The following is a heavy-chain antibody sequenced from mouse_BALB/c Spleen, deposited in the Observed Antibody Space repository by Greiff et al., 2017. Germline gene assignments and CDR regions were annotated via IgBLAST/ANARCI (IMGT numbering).Heavy chain of an antibody. V-gene: IGHV5-6-5*01. CDR3: ARGGNYYGSSYGGFAY. J-gene: IGHJ3*01. Sequence: DVHLVESGGGLVKPGGSLKLSCAASGFTFSSYAMSWVRQTPEKRLEWVASISSGGSTYYPDSVKGRFTISRDNARNILYLQMSSLRSEDTAMYYCARGGNYYGSSYGGFAYWGQGTLVTVSA. D-gene: IGHD1-1*01. CDR2: ISSGGST. CDR1: GFTFSSYA.